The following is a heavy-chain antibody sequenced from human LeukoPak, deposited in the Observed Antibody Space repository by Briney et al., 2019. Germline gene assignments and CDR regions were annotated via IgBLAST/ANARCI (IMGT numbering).Heavy chain of an antibody. J-gene: IGHJ6*02. D-gene: IGHD3-10*01. Sequence: ASVKVSCKASGYTFTSYGISWVRQAPGQGLEWMGWISAYNGNTNYAQKLQGRVTMTTDTSTSTAYMELRSLRSDDTAVYYCARGGPTPTGWFGELLPNFNDPYGMDVWSQGTTVTVSS. CDR1: GYTFTSYG. V-gene: IGHV1-18*01. CDR3: ARGGPTPTGWFGELLPNFNDPYGMDV. CDR2: ISAYNGNT.